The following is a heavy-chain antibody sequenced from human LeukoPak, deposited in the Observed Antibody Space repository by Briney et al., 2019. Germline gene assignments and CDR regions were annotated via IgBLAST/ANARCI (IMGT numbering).Heavy chain of an antibody. Sequence: GGSLRLSCAASGFTFSSYSMNWVRQAPGKGLEWVSSISSSSSYIYYADSVKGRFTISRDNAKNSLYLQMNSLRAEDTAVYYCARGRDDSSGWYRYYYYYMDVWGKGTTVTVSS. CDR2: ISSSSSYI. D-gene: IGHD6-19*01. V-gene: IGHV3-21*01. J-gene: IGHJ6*03. CDR1: GFTFSSYS. CDR3: ARGRDDSSGWYRYYYYYMDV.